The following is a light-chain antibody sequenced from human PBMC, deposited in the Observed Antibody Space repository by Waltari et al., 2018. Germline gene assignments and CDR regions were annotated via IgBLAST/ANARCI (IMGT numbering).Light chain of an antibody. J-gene: IGKJ4*01. CDR3: QQYGSSLVT. Sequence: EIVLTQSPDTLSLSPGERATLSCRASQWVTSSYLAWYQQKPGQATRLLIYAASARATGIPDRFSGSGSGTDFTLTISRLEPEDFAVYFCQQYGSSLVTFGGGTEVEIK. V-gene: IGKV3-20*01. CDR1: QWVTSSY. CDR2: AAS.